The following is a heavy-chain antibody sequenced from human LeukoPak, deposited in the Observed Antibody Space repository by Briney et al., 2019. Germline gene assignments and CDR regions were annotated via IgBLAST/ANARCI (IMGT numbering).Heavy chain of an antibody. CDR3: ARLRRTSDSSGYYYYYDY. D-gene: IGHD3-22*01. CDR1: GLGFSSFS. J-gene: IGHJ4*02. CDR2: ITPTTSYI. Sequence: KPGGSLRLSCAASGLGFSSFSFNWIRQAPGKGPEWVSSITPTTSYIYYADSVRGRFTISRENAKNSLYLQMNSLRAEDTAVYYCARLRRTSDSSGYYYYYDYWGQGTLVTVSS. V-gene: IGHV3-21*01.